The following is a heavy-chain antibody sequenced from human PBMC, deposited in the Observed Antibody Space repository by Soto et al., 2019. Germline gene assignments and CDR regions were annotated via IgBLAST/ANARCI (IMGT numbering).Heavy chain of an antibody. CDR2: IYYSGST. V-gene: IGHV4-39*01. CDR1: GDSISSHY. J-gene: IGHJ6*02. Sequence: SETLSLTCTVSGDSISSHYWGWIRQPPGKGLEWIGSIYYSGSTYYNPSLKSRVTISVDTSKNQFSLKLSSVTAADTAVYYCATTTVVTPGNYYYYYGMDVWGQGTTGTV. CDR3: ATTTVVTPGNYYYYYGMDV. D-gene: IGHD4-17*01.